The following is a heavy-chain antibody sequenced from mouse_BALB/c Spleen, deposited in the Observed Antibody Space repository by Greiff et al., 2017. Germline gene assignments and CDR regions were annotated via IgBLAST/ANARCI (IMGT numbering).Heavy chain of an antibody. J-gene: IGHJ4*01. CDR2: IWSDGST. D-gene: IGHD2-1*01. CDR3: ARVDGNWGAMDY. V-gene: IGHV2-6-2*01. Sequence: VQVVESGPDLVAPSQSLSITCTVSGFSLTSYGVHWVRQPPGKGLEWLVVIWSDGSTTYNSALKSRLSISKDNSKSQVFLKMNSLQTDDTAMYYCARVDGNWGAMDYWGQGTSVTVSS. CDR1: GFSLTSYG.